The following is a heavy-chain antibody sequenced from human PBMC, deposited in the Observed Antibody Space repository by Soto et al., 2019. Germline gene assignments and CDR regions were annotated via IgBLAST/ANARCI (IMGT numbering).Heavy chain of an antibody. CDR1: GFTVSSNY. Sequence: EVQLVETGGDWIQPGGSLRLSCAASGFTVSSNYMSWVRQAPGKGLEWVSIISTGGITYYADSVRGRFTVSRDNSKNTLYRQMNGLRAEDTAVYHCASGVARGVSNYWGQGTLVTVSS. CDR2: ISTGGIT. CDR3: ASGVARGVSNY. J-gene: IGHJ4*02. D-gene: IGHD3-10*01. V-gene: IGHV3-53*02.